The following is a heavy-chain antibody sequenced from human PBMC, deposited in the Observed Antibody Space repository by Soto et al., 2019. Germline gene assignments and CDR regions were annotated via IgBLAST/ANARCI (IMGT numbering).Heavy chain of an antibody. J-gene: IGHJ4*02. CDR1: GYTFTSYA. V-gene: IGHV1-3*01. Sequence: ASVKVSCKASGYTFTSYAMHWVRQAPGQRLEWMGWINAGNGNTKYSQKFQGRVTITRDTSASTAYMELSSLRSEDTVVYYCARDGSVGDYYFDYWGQGTLVTVSS. CDR3: ARDGSVGDYYFDY. CDR2: INAGNGNT. D-gene: IGHD4-17*01.